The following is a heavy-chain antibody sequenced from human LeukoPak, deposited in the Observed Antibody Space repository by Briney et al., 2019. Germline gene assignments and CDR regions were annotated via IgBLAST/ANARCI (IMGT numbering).Heavy chain of an antibody. CDR1: AFTFSSFA. CDR2: TGTSGAST. CDR3: AKDSGAYSAYIDY. D-gene: IGHD3-22*01. Sequence: PGGSLTLSCAASAFTFSSFAMEWDRPAPGKGLEWVSSTGTSGASTYYANSVEGRFTIYMHNSKNMLYLQMNNLRAEDTAVYYCAKDSGAYSAYIDYWGQGTLVTVSS. V-gene: IGHV3-23*01. J-gene: IGHJ4*02.